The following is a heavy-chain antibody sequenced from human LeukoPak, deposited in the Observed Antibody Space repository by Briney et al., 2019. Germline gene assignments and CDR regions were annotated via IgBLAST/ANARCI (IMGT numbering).Heavy chain of an antibody. J-gene: IGHJ4*02. Sequence: SETLSLTCSVSGYSISSGYYWGWIRQPPGKGLEWIGSIYHSGRSHYNPSLKSRVTISIDASKNLLSLKVTSVRAADTAVYYCARGGNIFWSGYYDYFDSWGQGTLVIVSS. CDR3: ARGGNIFWSGYYDYFDS. CDR2: IYHSGRS. V-gene: IGHV4-38-2*02. CDR1: GYSISSGYY. D-gene: IGHD3-3*01.